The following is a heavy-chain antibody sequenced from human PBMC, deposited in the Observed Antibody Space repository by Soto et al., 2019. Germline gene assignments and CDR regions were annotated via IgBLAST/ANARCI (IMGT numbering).Heavy chain of an antibody. Sequence: QVQLLQSGSEVKKPGSSVKVSCRASGGSLSSYPVTWVRQAPGQGLEWMGRIIPIVGLTNYAQKFQGRVTITADKSTSTAYMELSSLRSDDPAVYYCASPPGGHDAGGNYMDVWGKGTTVIVSS. V-gene: IGHV1-69*02. D-gene: IGHD2-8*02. J-gene: IGHJ6*03. CDR1: GGSLSSYP. CDR3: ASPPGGHDAGGNYMDV. CDR2: IIPIVGLT.